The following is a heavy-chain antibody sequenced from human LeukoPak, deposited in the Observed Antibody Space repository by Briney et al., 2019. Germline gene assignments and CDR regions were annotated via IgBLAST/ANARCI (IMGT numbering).Heavy chain of an antibody. CDR1: GFTFSSYS. Sequence: GGSLRLSCAASGFTFSSYSMNWVRQAPGKGLEWVSYISSSSSTIYYADSVKGRFTISRDNTRSSLYLQMNSLRAEDTAIYYCARDWALDYWGQGTLVTVSS. J-gene: IGHJ4*02. CDR3: ARDWALDY. CDR2: ISSSSSTI. V-gene: IGHV3-48*04. D-gene: IGHD3-16*01.